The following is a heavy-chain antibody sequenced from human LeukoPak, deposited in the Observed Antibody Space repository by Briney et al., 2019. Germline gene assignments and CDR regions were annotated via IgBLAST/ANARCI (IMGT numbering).Heavy chain of an antibody. Sequence: SETLSLTCTVSGGSISSSSHYWGWIRQPPGKGLEWIGSIYYSGDTYYNPSLKSRVTTFVDTSKSQFSLRLSSVTAADTAVYYCARVSLRTYYYDSSGHYAFDIWGQGTMVTVSS. D-gene: IGHD3-22*01. CDR3: ARVSLRTYYYDSSGHYAFDI. J-gene: IGHJ3*02. V-gene: IGHV4-39*01. CDR2: IYYSGDT. CDR1: GGSISSSSHY.